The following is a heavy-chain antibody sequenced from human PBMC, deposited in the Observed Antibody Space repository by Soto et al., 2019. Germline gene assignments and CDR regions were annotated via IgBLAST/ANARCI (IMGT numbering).Heavy chain of an antibody. J-gene: IGHJ4*02. V-gene: IGHV5-51*01. CDR3: LRTAGSISFYFNY. CDR1: GYTFTYNW. Sequence: PGESLKISCKASGYTFTYNWIGWVRQKPGKGLEWVGVVSPGDSETRYSPSFQGQVTISADKSLTTAYLQWRSLKASDTAIYYCLRTAGSISFYFNYWGQGTQVTVSS. CDR2: VSPGDSET. D-gene: IGHD2-2*01.